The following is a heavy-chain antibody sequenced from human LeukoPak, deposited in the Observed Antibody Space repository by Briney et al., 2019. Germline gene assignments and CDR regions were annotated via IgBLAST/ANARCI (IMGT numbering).Heavy chain of an antibody. CDR3: ARGYVFDY. CDR2: ISSSSSAI. V-gene: IGHV3-48*01. CDR1: GFTFSSYS. Sequence: GGSLRLSCAASGFTFSSYSMNWARQAPGKGLEWVSYISSSSSAICYADSVKGRFTISRDNAKNSLYLQMSSLRAEDTAVYYCARGYVFDYWGQGTLVTVSS. J-gene: IGHJ4*02. D-gene: IGHD5-12*01.